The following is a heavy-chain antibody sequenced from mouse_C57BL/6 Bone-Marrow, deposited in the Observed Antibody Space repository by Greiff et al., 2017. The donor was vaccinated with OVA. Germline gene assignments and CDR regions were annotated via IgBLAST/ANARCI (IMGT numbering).Heavy chain of an antibody. D-gene: IGHD1-1*01. CDR3: VILRVDY. CDR1: GYTFTGYW. J-gene: IGHJ2*01. Sequence: VQLQQSGAELMKPGASVKLSCKATGYTFTGYWIEWVKQRPGHGLEWIGEILPGSGSTNYTEKFKGKATFTADTSSNTAYMQLSSLTTADSAIYYCVILRVDYWGQGTTLTVSS. CDR2: ILPGSGST. V-gene: IGHV1-9*01.